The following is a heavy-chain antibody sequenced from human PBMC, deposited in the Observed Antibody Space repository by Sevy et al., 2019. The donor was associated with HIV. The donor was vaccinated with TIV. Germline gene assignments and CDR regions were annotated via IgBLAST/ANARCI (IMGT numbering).Heavy chain of an antibody. D-gene: IGHD2-15*01. CDR3: ARDLYCSGGSCYEHAFDI. CDR1: GFSFSSYG. CDR2: IWYDGSNK. Sequence: GGSLRLSCAASGFSFSSYGMHWVGQAPGKGLEWVAVIWYDGSNKYYADSVKGRFTISRDNSKNTLYLQMNSLRAEDTAVYYCARDLYCSGGSCYEHAFDIWGQGTMVTVSS. J-gene: IGHJ3*02. V-gene: IGHV3-33*01.